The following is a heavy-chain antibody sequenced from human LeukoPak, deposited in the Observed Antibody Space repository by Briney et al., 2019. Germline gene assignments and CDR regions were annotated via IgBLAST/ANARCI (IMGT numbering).Heavy chain of an antibody. CDR1: GGSFSNYY. J-gene: IGHJ6*02. CDR2: INDSGRI. Sequence: RPSETLSLTCAVYGGSFSNYYWSWIRQPPGKGREWIGEINDSGRINYNPSLMSRVTVSVDTSKNQFSLRLTSVTATDTAVYYCARRWNYGRNYYIDVWGHGATVSVSS. D-gene: IGHD1-7*01. CDR3: ARRWNYGRNYYIDV. V-gene: IGHV4-34*01.